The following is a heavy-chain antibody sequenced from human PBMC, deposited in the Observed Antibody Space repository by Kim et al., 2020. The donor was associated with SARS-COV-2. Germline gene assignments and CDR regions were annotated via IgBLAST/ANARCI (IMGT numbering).Heavy chain of an antibody. Sequence: GGSLRLSCAASGFTFSSYSMNWVRQAPGKGLEWVSSISSSSSYIYYADSVKGRFTISRDNAKNSLYLQMNSLRAEDTAVYYCARDEGDSGYDSRFDPWGQGTLVTVSS. CDR1: GFTFSSYS. D-gene: IGHD5-12*01. J-gene: IGHJ5*02. CDR3: ARDEGDSGYDSRFDP. CDR2: ISSSSSYI. V-gene: IGHV3-21*01.